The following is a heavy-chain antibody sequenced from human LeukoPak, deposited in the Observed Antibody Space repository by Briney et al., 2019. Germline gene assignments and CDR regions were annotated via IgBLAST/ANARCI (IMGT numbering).Heavy chain of an antibody. V-gene: IGHV4-59*01. D-gene: IGHD2/OR15-2a*01. CDR3: ARSGRGTFTSYWTYFDF. CDR1: GGAISRYY. CDR2: IYYSGNT. J-gene: IGHJ4*02. Sequence: PSETLSLTCTGSGGAISRYYWNWIRQPPGKGLEWIGYIYYSGNTNYNPSLESRVTISIDTSKSQISLRLSSVTAADTAVYYCARSGRGTFTSYWTYFDFWGQGTLVTVSS.